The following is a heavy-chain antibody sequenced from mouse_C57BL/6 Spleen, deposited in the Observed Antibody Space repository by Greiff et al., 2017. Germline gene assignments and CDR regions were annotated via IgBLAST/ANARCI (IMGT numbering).Heavy chain of an antibody. CDR1: GYTFTSYW. J-gene: IGHJ3*01. CDR3: ARASYGSSSWFAY. D-gene: IGHD1-1*01. Sequence: QVQLKQPGAELVKPGASVKLSCKASGYTFTSYWMHWVKQRPGQGLEWIGMIHPNSGSTNYNEKFKSKATLTVDKSSSTAYMQLSSLTSADSAVYYVARASYGSSSWFAYWGQGTLLTVSS. V-gene: IGHV1-64*01. CDR2: IHPNSGST.